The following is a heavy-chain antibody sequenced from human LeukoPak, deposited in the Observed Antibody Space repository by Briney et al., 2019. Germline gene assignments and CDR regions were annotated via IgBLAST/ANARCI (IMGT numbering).Heavy chain of an antibody. Sequence: KPGGSLRLSCAASGFTFSSYSMNWVRQAPGKGLEWVSSISSSNSYIYYADSVKGRFTISRDNAKNSLYLQMNSLRAEDTAVYYCARDGLGVVVKDKYFDYWGQGTLVTVSS. CDR3: ARDGLGVVVKDKYFDY. V-gene: IGHV3-21*01. CDR1: GFTFSSYS. CDR2: ISSSNSYI. J-gene: IGHJ4*02. D-gene: IGHD3-22*01.